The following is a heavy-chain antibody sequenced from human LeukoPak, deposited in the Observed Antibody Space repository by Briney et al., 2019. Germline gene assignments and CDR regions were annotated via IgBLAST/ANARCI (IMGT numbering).Heavy chain of an antibody. Sequence: SQTLSLTCAISGDSVSSNGAAWNWVRQSPSRGLEWLGRTYYRSKWYNDYAVSLKGRITVNPDTSKNQFSLQLNSVTPEDTAVYYCVRDGELGISVFDVWGQGTMVTVSS. CDR3: VRDGELGISVFDV. CDR1: GDSVSSNGAA. V-gene: IGHV6-1*01. D-gene: IGHD7-27*01. CDR2: TYYRSKWYN. J-gene: IGHJ3*01.